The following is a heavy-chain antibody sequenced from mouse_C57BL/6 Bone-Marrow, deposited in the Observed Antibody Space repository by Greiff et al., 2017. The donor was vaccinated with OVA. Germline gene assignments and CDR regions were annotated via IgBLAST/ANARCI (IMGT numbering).Heavy chain of an antibody. CDR1: GYAFTNYL. CDR3: ARDRYYDPYWYFDV. V-gene: IGHV1-54*01. J-gene: IGHJ1*03. D-gene: IGHD2-4*01. Sequence: QVQLQQSGAELVRPGTSVKVSCKASGYAFTNYLIEWVKQRPGQGLEWIGVINPGSGGTNYNEKFKGKATLTADKSSSTAYMQLSSLTSEDSAVYFCARDRYYDPYWYFDVWGTGTTVTVSS. CDR2: INPGSGGT.